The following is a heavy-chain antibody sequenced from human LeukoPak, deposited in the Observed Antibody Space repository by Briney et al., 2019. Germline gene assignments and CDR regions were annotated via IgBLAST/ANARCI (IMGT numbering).Heavy chain of an antibody. CDR3: ARVSTVVPPFAQRGNAFDI. D-gene: IGHD4-23*01. CDR2: INHSGST. J-gene: IGHJ3*02. V-gene: IGHV4-34*01. Sequence: SETLSLTCAVYGGSFSGYYWSWIRQPPGKGLEWIGEINHSGSTNYNPSLKSRVTISVDTSKNQFSLKLSSLTAADTAVYYCARVSTVVPPFAQRGNAFDIWGQGTMVTVSS. CDR1: GGSFSGYY.